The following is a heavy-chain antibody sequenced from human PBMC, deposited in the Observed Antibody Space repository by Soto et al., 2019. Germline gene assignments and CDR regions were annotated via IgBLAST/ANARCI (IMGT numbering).Heavy chain of an antibody. D-gene: IGHD2-15*01. V-gene: IGHV1-69*04. J-gene: IGHJ5*02. CDR1: GYTFTSYG. CDR2: IIPILGIA. Sequence: SVKGSCKASGYTFTSYGISWVRQAPGEGLEWMGRIIPILGIANYAQKFQGRVTITADKSTSTAYMELSSLRSEDTAVYYCARDARERYCSGGSCGISWYDPRGQGTLVTVSS. CDR3: ARDARERYCSGGSCGISWYDP.